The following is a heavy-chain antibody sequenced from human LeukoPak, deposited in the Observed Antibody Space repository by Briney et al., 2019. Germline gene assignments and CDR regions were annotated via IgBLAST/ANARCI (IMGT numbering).Heavy chain of an antibody. V-gene: IGHV4-34*01. CDR2: INHSGST. D-gene: IGHD6-13*01. J-gene: IGHJ4*02. Sequence: SETLSRTCAGYGGSFSGYYWSWIRQPPGKGLEWIGEINHSGSTNYNPSLKSRVTISVDTSKNQFSLKLSSVTAADTAVYYCAGATGYSSSWFYWGQGTLVAVSS. CDR1: GGSFSGYY. CDR3: AGATGYSSSWFY.